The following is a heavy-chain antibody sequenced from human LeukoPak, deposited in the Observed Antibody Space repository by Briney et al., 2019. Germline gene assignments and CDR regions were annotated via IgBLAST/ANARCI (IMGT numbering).Heavy chain of an antibody. CDR3: ARSPVTTVTTFYYYYYMDV. V-gene: IGHV1-69*13. Sequence: ASVKVSCKASGGTFSSYAISWVRQAPGQGLEWMGGIIPIFGAANYAQKFQGRVTITADESTSTAYMELSSLRSEDTAVYYCARSPVTTVTTFYYYYYMDVWGKGTTVTISS. J-gene: IGHJ6*03. CDR2: IIPIFGAA. CDR1: GGTFSSYA. D-gene: IGHD4-17*01.